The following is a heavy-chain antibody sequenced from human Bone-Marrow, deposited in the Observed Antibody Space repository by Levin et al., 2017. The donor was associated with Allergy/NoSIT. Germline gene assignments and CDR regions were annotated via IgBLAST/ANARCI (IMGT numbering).Heavy chain of an antibody. D-gene: IGHD3-22*01. J-gene: IGHJ4*02. V-gene: IGHV3-30-3*01. CDR2: ISYDGSNK. CDR3: ARDYYDSSGYYGALDY. Sequence: LSLTCAASGFTFSSYAMHWVRQAPGKGLEWVAVISYDGSNKYYADSVKGRFTISRDNSKNTLYLQMNSLRAEDTAVYYCARDYYDSSGYYGALDYWGQGTLVTVSS. CDR1: GFTFSSYA.